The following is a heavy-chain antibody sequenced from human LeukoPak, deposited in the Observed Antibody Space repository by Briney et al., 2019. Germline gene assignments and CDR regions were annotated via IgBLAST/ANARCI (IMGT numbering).Heavy chain of an antibody. Sequence: ASVKVSCKASGYTFTSYGISWVRQAPGQGLEWMGWISAYNGNTNYAQKLQGRVTMTTDTATSTAYMELRSLRSDDTAGYYFARDQSSISLFDIWGQGTMVTVSS. CDR3: ARDQSSISLFDI. J-gene: IGHJ3*02. CDR2: ISAYNGNT. CDR1: GYTFTSYG. D-gene: IGHD6-6*01. V-gene: IGHV1-18*01.